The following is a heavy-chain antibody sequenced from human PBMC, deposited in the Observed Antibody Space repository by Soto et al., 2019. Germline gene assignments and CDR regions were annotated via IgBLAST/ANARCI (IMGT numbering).Heavy chain of an antibody. J-gene: IGHJ3*02. D-gene: IGHD4-17*01. CDR1: GFTFSSYA. Sequence: EVQLVESGGGLVQPGGSLRLSCAASGFTFSSYAMHWVRQAPGKGLEYVSAISSNGGSTHYANSVKGRFTISRDNYKNTLYLQMGSLRAEDMAVYYCARDGLRQYAFDIWGQGTMVTVSS. V-gene: IGHV3-64*01. CDR3: ARDGLRQYAFDI. CDR2: ISSNGGST.